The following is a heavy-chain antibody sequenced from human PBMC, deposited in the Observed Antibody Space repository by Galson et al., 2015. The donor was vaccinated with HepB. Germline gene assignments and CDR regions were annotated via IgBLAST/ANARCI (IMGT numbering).Heavy chain of an antibody. CDR1: GFTFSSYA. CDR3: AREGLH. Sequence: SLRLSCAASGFTFSSYAMHWVRQAPGKGLEWVAVISYDGSNKYYADSVKGRFTISRDNSKNTLYLQMNSLRAEDTAVYYCAREGLHWSQGTLVTVSS. CDR2: ISYDGSNK. V-gene: IGHV3-30*04. J-gene: IGHJ4*02.